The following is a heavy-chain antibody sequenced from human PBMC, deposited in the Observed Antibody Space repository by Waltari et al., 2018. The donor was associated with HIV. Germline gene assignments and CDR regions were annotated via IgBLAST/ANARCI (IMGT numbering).Heavy chain of an antibody. CDR2: ISNGGYRT. J-gene: IGHJ5*02. CDR1: VCIFMDHG. V-gene: IGHV3-23*01. D-gene: IGHD4-4*01. CDR3: ARDDYINYWTTSANWFDP. Sequence: EMPLLESGGGLVQPGGLLRLWCGAFVCIFMDHGMCWVRQAPGRGLEWVAAISNGGYRTYYADSVKGRFAISRDPSNNTVSLQMNNLRVEDTAFYHCARDDYINYWTTSANWFDPWGQGTLVTVSP.